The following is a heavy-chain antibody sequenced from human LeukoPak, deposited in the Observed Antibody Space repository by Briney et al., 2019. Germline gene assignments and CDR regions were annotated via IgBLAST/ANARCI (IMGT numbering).Heavy chain of an antibody. CDR2: ISYDGSNK. CDR1: GFTFSSYA. Sequence: GGSLRLSCAASGFTFSSYAMHWVRQAPGKGLEWVAVISYDGSNKYYADSVKGRFTISRDNSKNTLYLQMNSLRAEDTAVYYCARQGSGNYLSPVNYWGQGTLVTVSS. V-gene: IGHV3-30-3*01. D-gene: IGHD1-26*01. J-gene: IGHJ4*02. CDR3: ARQGSGNYLSPVNY.